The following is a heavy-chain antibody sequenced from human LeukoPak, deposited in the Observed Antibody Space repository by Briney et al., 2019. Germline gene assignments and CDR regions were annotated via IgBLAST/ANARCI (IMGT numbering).Heavy chain of an antibody. D-gene: IGHD2-21*02. Sequence: GGSLRLSCAASGFSLSNYWMHWVRHAPGKGLVWVSRINTDWRSTSYADSVKGRFTISRDNSKNTLSLQMNSLRAEDTALYYCARGFVLGAAKNYFDYWGQGALVTVSS. CDR1: GFSLSNYW. J-gene: IGHJ4*02. V-gene: IGHV3-74*01. CDR2: INTDWRST. CDR3: ARGFVLGAAKNYFDY.